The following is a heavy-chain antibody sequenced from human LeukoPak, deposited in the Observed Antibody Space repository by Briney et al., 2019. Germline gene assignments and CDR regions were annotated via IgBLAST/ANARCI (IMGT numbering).Heavy chain of an antibody. CDR3: ARDIAAAGTVPFFDY. D-gene: IGHD6-13*01. V-gene: IGHV3-7*01. J-gene: IGHJ4*02. CDR2: IKQDGSEK. CDR1: GFTFSSFA. Sequence: GSLRLSCVASGFTFSSFAMSWVRQAPGKGLEWVANIKQDGSEKYYVDSVKGRFTISRDNAKNSLYLQMNSLRAEDTAVYYCARDIAAAGTVPFFDYWGQGTLVTVSS.